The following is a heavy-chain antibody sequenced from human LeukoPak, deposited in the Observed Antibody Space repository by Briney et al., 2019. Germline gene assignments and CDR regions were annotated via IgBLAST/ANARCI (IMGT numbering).Heavy chain of an antibody. CDR2: ISGGGGST. CDR1: GFTFTSYS. V-gene: IGHV3-23*01. CDR3: VRDGEDGWNDLDC. J-gene: IGHJ4*02. Sequence: PGGSLRLSCAASGFTFTSYSMNWVRQAPGKGLEWVSTISGGGGSTYYADSVKGRFTISRDNSKNTLYLQVNSLRAEDTAVYYCVRDGEDGWNDLDCWGQGTLVTVSS. D-gene: IGHD1-1*01.